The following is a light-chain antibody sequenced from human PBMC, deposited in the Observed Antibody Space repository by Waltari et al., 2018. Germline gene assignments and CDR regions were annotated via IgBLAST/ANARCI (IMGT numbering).Light chain of an antibody. Sequence: QSALTQPRSVSGSPGHSVTISCTGTSSDVGGYDYVSWYQQHPGKAPKPLIYDVNKRTAGSPGRFSGSKSGNTAYLTISGLQSDDDADYNFCSYAGRATWAFGGGTKLTVL. CDR3: CSYAGRATWA. J-gene: IGLJ3*02. V-gene: IGLV2-11*01. CDR2: DVN. CDR1: SSDVGGYDY.